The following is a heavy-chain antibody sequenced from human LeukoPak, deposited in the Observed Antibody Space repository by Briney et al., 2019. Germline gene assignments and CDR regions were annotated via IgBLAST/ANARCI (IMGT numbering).Heavy chain of an antibody. CDR3: ARARITIFGVVTDAFDI. Sequence: GGSLRLSCAASGFTFSSYSMNWVRQAPGKGLEWVSYISSKSSTIYYADSLKGRFTISRDNAKNSLYLQMNSLRAEDTAVYYCARARITIFGVVTDAFDIWGQGTMVTVSS. CDR1: GFTFSSYS. D-gene: IGHD3-3*01. J-gene: IGHJ3*02. CDR2: ISSKSSTI. V-gene: IGHV3-48*01.